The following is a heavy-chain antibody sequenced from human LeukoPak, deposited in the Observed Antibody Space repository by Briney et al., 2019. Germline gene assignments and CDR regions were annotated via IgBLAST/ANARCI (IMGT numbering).Heavy chain of an antibody. CDR1: VGSISSSSYY. CDR3: ARHELVDTAMAPVPATCDY. V-gene: IGHV4-39*01. D-gene: IGHD5-18*01. CDR2: IYYSGST. J-gene: IGHJ4*02. Sequence: PSETLSLTCTVSVGSISSSSYYWGWIRQPPGKGMGWSGSIYYSGSTYYNPSLKGRATISVDTSKNQFSLKLSSVTAADTAVYYCARHELVDTAMAPVPATCDYWGQGTLVTVSS.